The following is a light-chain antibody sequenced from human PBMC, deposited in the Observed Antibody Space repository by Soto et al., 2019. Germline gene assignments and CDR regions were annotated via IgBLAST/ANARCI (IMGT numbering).Light chain of an antibody. CDR3: LQHNTYPLT. CDR1: QGIRSG. CDR2: AAS. V-gene: IGKV1-17*01. J-gene: IGKJ4*01. Sequence: DIQMTQSLSSLSASVGDRVSITCRASQGIRSGLGWYQQKPGKAPKRLIDAASSLQSGVPSRFSGSGSGTEFTLTISSLQPEDFATYYCLQHNTYPLTFGGGTKVDIK.